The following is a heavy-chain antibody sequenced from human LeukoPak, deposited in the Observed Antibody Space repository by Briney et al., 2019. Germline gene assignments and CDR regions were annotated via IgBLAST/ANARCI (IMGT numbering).Heavy chain of an antibody. J-gene: IGHJ3*02. V-gene: IGHV1-18*01. Sequence: ASVKVSCKASGDSFTSYGVFWVRQAPGQRLEWMGWISAYNGNTNYAQKLQGRVTMTTDTSTSTAYMELRSLRSDDTAVYYCARVTGYSYVRDAFDIWGQGTMVTVSS. CDR2: ISAYNGNT. CDR3: ARVTGYSYVRDAFDI. D-gene: IGHD5-18*01. CDR1: GDSFTSYG.